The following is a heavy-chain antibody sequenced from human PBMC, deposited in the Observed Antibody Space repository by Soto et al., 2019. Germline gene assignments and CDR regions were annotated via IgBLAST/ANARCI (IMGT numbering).Heavy chain of an antibody. D-gene: IGHD2-2*01. CDR2: IWYDGSNK. CDR3: ARERVPAALYYYYYYGMDV. CDR1: GFTFSSYV. Sequence: GGSLRLSCAASGFTFSSYVMHGVRQAPGKGLEGVAVIWYDGSNKYYADSVKGRFTISRDNSKNTLYLQMNSLRAEDTAVYYCARERVPAALYYYYYYGMDVWGQGTTVTVSS. V-gene: IGHV3-33*01. J-gene: IGHJ6*02.